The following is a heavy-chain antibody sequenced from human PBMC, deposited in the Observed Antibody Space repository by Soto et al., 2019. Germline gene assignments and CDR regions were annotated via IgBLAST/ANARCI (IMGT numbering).Heavy chain of an antibody. D-gene: IGHD1-1*01. V-gene: IGHV3-23*01. J-gene: IGHJ4*02. CDR2: IGGSGDWT. CDR3: AKRHTTVATPANYFDY. CDR1: GFSFSNYA. Sequence: GGSLRLSCAASGFSFSNYAMSWVRQAPGKGLEWVSAIGGSGDWTYYADSVKGRFTISRDNSKNTLSLQMISLRAEDTALYYCAKRHTTVATPANYFDYWGQGTLVTVSS.